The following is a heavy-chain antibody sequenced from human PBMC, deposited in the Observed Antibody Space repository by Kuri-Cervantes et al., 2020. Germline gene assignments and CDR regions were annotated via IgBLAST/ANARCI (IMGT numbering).Heavy chain of an antibody. J-gene: IGHJ4*02. CDR1: GYPFTGYY. CDR2: INPNSGGT. V-gene: IGHV1-2*02. D-gene: IGHD2-15*01. CDR3: ARVGPYCSGGSCYSGY. Sequence: ASVNVSCKASGYPFTGYYMHWVRQAPGQGLEWMGWINPNSGGTNYAQKFQGRVTMTRDTSISTAYMELSRLRSDDTAVYYCARVGPYCSGGSCYSGYWGQGTLVTVS.